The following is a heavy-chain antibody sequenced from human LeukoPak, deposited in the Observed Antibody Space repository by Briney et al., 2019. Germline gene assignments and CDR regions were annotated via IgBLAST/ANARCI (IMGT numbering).Heavy chain of an antibody. Sequence: TSQTLSPASTLSAASISSSSYYCGWIRHPPGKGLEWIGRIYYSGSTHYNPSLKTRVTISLDTPKKQFDLKLSSVAAADTAVYYCARFAPYDSSGAIDYWGQGTLVTVSS. CDR3: ARFAPYDSSGAIDY. CDR1: AASISSSSYY. CDR2: IYYSGST. J-gene: IGHJ4*02. V-gene: IGHV4-39*01. D-gene: IGHD3-22*01.